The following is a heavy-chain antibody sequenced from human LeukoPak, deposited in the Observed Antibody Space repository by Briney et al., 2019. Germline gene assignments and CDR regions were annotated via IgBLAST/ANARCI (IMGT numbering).Heavy chain of an antibody. V-gene: IGHV1-69-2*01. Sequence: GASVKVSCKASGYTFTDYYMHWVQQAPGKGLEWMGRVDPEDGETIYAEKFQGRVTITADTSTDTAYMELRSLRSDDTAVYYCARGGGVVDPFDPWGQGTLVTVSS. CDR3: ARGGGVVDPFDP. CDR2: VDPEDGET. D-gene: IGHD2-21*01. CDR1: GYTFTDYY. J-gene: IGHJ5*02.